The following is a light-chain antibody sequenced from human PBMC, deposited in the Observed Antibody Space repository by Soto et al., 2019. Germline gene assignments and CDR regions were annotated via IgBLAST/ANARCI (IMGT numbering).Light chain of an antibody. CDR2: DAS. J-gene: IGKJ1*01. Sequence: EIGFTQSASTLSLYPGERATLSCRASQIVSSYLAWYQQKPGQAPRLLIYDASNRATGIPARFSGSGSGTDFTLTICSLEPEDFAVYYCQQRSNWRWTFGQGTKVAIK. V-gene: IGKV3-11*01. CDR3: QQRSNWRWT. CDR1: QIVSSY.